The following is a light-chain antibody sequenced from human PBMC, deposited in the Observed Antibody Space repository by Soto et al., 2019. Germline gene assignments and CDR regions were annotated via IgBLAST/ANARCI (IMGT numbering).Light chain of an antibody. CDR1: QSVSDS. J-gene: IGKJ1*01. CDR3: QQYDYSRT. V-gene: IGKV1-5*01. CDR2: DVS. Sequence: DIQMTQSPSTLSASLGDTVTITCRASQSVSDSLAWYQVKPGEAPKLLIFDVSNLETGVPSRFRGSGSGTEFSLTIRGLQPDDFATYYCQQYDYSRTFGQGTKVDI.